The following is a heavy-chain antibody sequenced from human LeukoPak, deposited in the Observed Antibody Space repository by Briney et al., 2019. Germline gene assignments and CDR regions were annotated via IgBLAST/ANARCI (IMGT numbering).Heavy chain of an antibody. J-gene: IGHJ4*02. D-gene: IGHD2-2*01. Sequence: GGSLRLSCAASGFTFSSYSMNWVRQAPGKGLEWVSYISSSSSTIYYADSVKGRFTISRDNAKNSLYLQMNSLRDEDAAVYYCARDRSIVVVPAAFDYWGQGTLVTVSS. V-gene: IGHV3-48*02. CDR1: GFTFSSYS. CDR2: ISSSSSTI. CDR3: ARDRSIVVVPAAFDY.